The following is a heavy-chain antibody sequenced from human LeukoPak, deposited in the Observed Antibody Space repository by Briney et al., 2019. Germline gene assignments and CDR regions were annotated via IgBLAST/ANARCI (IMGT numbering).Heavy chain of an antibody. CDR3: ARWGYYSNYDY. CDR2: ICSNGGCT. J-gene: IGHJ4*02. CDR1: GFTFSSFA. Sequence: GGSLRLSCAASGFTFSSFAMHWVRQAPGKQLEYVSAICSNGGCTYYANSVKGRFTISRDNSKNTLYLQMGSLRAEDMAVYYCARWGYYSNYDYWGQGTLVTVFS. V-gene: IGHV3-64*01. D-gene: IGHD4-11*01.